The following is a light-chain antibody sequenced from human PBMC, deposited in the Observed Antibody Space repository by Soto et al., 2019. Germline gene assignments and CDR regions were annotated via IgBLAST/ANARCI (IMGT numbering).Light chain of an antibody. CDR2: GTS. J-gene: IGKJ4*01. CDR1: QSVTTN. CDR3: QQYNRWPPLT. V-gene: IGKV3-15*01. Sequence: DILMTQSPATLSVSPGERATLSCRASQSVTTNVAWYQQKPDQPPRLLIYGTSTRATGVTDRFSGSGSGTEFTLTISSLQSDDSAVYYCQQYNRWPPLTFGGGTQVEIK.